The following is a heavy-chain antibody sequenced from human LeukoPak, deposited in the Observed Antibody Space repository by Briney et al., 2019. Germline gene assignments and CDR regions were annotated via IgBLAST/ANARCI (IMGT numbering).Heavy chain of an antibody. D-gene: IGHD4-17*01. CDR3: ARLEITTVTTSDY. Sequence: GASVKVSCKASGYTFTSYNINWVRQAPGQGLEWMAWMHPNNGDTGYTQKFQDRVTVTSNTSISTAYMELRSLTSEDTAVYYCARLEITTVTTSDYWGQGTLVTVSS. CDR1: GYTFTSYN. V-gene: IGHV1-8*03. J-gene: IGHJ4*02. CDR2: MHPNNGDT.